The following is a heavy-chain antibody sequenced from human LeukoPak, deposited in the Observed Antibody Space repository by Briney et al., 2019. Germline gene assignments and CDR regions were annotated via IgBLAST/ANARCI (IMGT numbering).Heavy chain of an antibody. D-gene: IGHD6-13*01. V-gene: IGHV3-21*01. CDR2: ISSSSSYI. CDR3: ATPGAAAGPWGWFDP. J-gene: IGHJ5*02. CDR1: GFTFSSYS. Sequence: TGGSLRLSCAASGFTFSSYSMNWVRQAPGQGLGWVSSISSSSSYIYYADSVKGRFTISRDNAKNSLYLQMNSLRAEDTAVYYCATPGAAAGPWGWFDPWGQGTLVTVSS.